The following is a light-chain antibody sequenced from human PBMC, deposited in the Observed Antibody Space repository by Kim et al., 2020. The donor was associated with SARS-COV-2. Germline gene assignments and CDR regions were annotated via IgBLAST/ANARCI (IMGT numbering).Light chain of an antibody. CDR2: GAS. V-gene: IGKV3-20*01. CDR3: QQYGSSPMYT. J-gene: IGKJ2*01. CDR1: QSVSSSY. Sequence: EIVLTQSPGTLSLSPGERATLSWRASQSVSSSYLAWYQQKPGQAPRLLIYGASSRATGIPDRFSGSGSGTDFTLTISRLEPEDFAVYYCQQYGSSPMYTFGQGTKLEI.